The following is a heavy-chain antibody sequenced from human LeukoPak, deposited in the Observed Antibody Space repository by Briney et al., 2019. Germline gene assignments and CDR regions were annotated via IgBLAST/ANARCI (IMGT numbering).Heavy chain of an antibody. CDR2: INHSGST. V-gene: IGHV4-34*01. CDR3: ARGPDIVVVPAATYFDY. D-gene: IGHD2-2*01. CDR1: GESFSGSY. J-gene: IGHJ4*02. Sequence: SETLSLTCAVYGESFSGSYWSWIRQPPGKGLEWIGEINHSGSTNYNPSLKSRVTISVDTSKNQFSLKLSSVTAADTAVYYCARGPDIVVVPAATYFDYWGQGTLVTVSS.